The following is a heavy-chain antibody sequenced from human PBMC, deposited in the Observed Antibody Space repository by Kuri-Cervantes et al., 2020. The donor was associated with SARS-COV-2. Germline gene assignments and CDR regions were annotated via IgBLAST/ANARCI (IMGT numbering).Heavy chain of an antibody. J-gene: IGHJ4*02. V-gene: IGHV3-23*03. CDR1: GFTFSSYA. Sequence: GESLKISCAASGFTFSSYAMSWVRQAPGKGLEWVSAIYSGGSSTYYADSVKGRFTISRDNSKNTLYLQMNSLRAEDTAVYYCAKDIAVAGHFDYWGQGTLVTVSS. CDR2: IYSGGSST. D-gene: IGHD6-19*01. CDR3: AKDIAVAGHFDY.